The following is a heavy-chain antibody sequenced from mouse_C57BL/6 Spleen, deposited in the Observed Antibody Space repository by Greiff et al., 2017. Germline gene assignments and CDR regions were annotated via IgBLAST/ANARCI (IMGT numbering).Heavy chain of an antibody. D-gene: IGHD2-5*01. Sequence: VQLQQSGPELVKPGASVKISCKASGYAFSSSWMNWVKQRPGKGLEWIGRIYPGDGDTNYNGKFKGKATLTADKSSSTAYMQLSSLTSEDSAVYFCASPCSNYDYAMDYWGQGTSVTVSS. CDR3: ASPCSNYDYAMDY. V-gene: IGHV1-82*01. CDR2: IYPGDGDT. CDR1: GYAFSSSW. J-gene: IGHJ4*01.